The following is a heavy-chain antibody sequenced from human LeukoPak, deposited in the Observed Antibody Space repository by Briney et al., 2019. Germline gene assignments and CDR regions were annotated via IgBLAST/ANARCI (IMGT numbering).Heavy chain of an antibody. CDR2: ISAYNGNT. J-gene: IGHJ4*02. D-gene: IGHD6-19*01. CDR1: GYTFTSYG. CDR3: ASVRYSSGWYYFDY. V-gene: IGHV1-18*01. Sequence: ASVKVSCKASGYTFTSYGISWVRQAPGQGLEWMGWISAYNGNTNYAQKLQGRVTMTTDTSTSTAYMELRSLRSDDTAVYYCASVRYSSGWYYFDYWGQETLVTVSS.